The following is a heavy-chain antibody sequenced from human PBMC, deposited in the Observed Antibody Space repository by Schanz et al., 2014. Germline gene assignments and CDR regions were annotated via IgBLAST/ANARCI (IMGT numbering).Heavy chain of an antibody. J-gene: IGHJ5*02. CDR2: ISYDGRNK. Sequence: QVQLVESGGGVVQPGRSLRLSCAASGFTFSSYAMHWVRQAPGKGLEWVAVISYDGRNKYYADSVKGRFTISRDNSKNTLYLQMNSLRAEDADVYYCARYLEGVDGGGGGFDTWGQGTLVTVSP. D-gene: IGHD2-21*01. CDR3: ARYLEGVDGGGGGFDT. V-gene: IGHV3-30-3*01. CDR1: GFTFSSYA.